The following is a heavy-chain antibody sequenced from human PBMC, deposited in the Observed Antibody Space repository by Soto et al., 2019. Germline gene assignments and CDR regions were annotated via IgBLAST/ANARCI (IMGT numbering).Heavy chain of an antibody. Sequence: QVQLVQSGAEVKKPGSSVKVSCEASGGTFSSYSFSWVRQAPGQGPEWMGRVIPILGMTNYAQKFQGRVTITADKSTSTVYMEMSTLRSEDTAVYYCTRGWAVVVSGAVDRHNWFAPWGQGALVTFSS. CDR3: TRGWAVVVSGAVDRHNWFAP. D-gene: IGHD2-2*01. J-gene: IGHJ5*02. CDR2: VIPILGMT. V-gene: IGHV1-69*02. CDR1: GGTFSSYS.